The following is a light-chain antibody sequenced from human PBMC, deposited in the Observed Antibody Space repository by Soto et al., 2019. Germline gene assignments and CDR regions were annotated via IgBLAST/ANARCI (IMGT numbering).Light chain of an antibody. Sequence: DIQMTQSPSTLSASVGDRVTITCRASQNIQFWLAWYQQKPGKASNLLIQKASSLESGVPSRFSASGSGTDFALTISSLQPDDFATYYCQQYYTSSSFGRGTKVEVK. CDR2: KAS. J-gene: IGKJ1*01. CDR3: QQYYTSSS. V-gene: IGKV1-5*03. CDR1: QNIQFW.